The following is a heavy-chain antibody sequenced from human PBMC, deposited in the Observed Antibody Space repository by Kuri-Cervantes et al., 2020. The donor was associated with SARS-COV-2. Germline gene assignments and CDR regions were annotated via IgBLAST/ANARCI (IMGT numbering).Heavy chain of an antibody. D-gene: IGHD3-3*01. Sequence: GESLKISCAASGFTFSSYSMNWVRQAPGKGLEWVSYISSSSSTIYYADSVKGRFTISRDNSKNTLYLQMNSLRAEDTAVYYCARENLEWFDAFDIWGQGTMVTVSS. CDR3: ARENLEWFDAFDI. V-gene: IGHV3-48*01. CDR1: GFTFSSYS. J-gene: IGHJ3*02. CDR2: ISSSSSTI.